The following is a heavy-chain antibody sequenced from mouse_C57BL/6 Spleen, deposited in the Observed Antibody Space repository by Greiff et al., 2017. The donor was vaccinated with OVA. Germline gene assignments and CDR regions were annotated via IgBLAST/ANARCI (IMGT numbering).Heavy chain of an antibody. J-gene: IGHJ2*01. CDR3: ARSDYDYGYGFDY. V-gene: IGHV1-22*01. Sequence: VQLKQSGPELVKPGASVKMSCKASGYTFTDYNMHWVKQSHGKSLEWIGYINPNNGGTSYNQKFKGKATLTVNKSSSTAYMELRSLTSEDSAVYYCARSDYDYGYGFDYWGQGTTLTVSS. CDR2: INPNNGGT. CDR1: GYTFTDYN. D-gene: IGHD2-4*01.